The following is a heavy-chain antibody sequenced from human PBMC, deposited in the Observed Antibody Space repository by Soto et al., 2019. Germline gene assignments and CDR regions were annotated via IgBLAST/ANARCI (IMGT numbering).Heavy chain of an antibody. CDR2: INRDSNT. CDR3: VNGDYY. D-gene: IGHD4-17*01. J-gene: IGHJ4*02. Sequence: EEQLVESGGGLVQPGGSLRLSCAASGFTFSNHVMNWVRQAPGRGLEWVSSINRDSNTFYADSVKGRFTISRYNAKDSLYLQMNSLSADDTAGYYCVNGDYYVGQGTLVTVSS. CDR1: GFTFSNHV. V-gene: IGHV3-48*01.